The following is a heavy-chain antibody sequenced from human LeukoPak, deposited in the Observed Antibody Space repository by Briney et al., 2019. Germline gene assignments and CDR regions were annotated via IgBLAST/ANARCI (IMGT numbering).Heavy chain of an antibody. CDR1: GGSFSGYY. V-gene: IGHV4-34*01. CDR2: INHSGST. D-gene: IGHD6-6*01. J-gene: IGHJ4*02. CDR3: ARSIAARDDY. Sequence: SETLSLTCAVYGGSFSGYYWSWIRQPPGKGLEWIGEINHSGSTNYNPSLKSRVTISVDTSKNQFSLKLSSVTAADTAVYYCARSIAARDDYWGQGTLVTVSS.